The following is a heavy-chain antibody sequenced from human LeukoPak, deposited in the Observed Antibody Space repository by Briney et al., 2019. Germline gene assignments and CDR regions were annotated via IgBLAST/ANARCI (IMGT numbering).Heavy chain of an antibody. CDR2: ISGSGGST. CDR3: AKGRRIAVAGTSYDY. CDR1: GFTFSNAW. Sequence: GGSLRLSCGASGFTFSNAWMNWVRQAPGKGLEWVSAISGSGGSTYYADSVKGRFTISRDNSKNTLYLQMNSLRAEDTAVYYCAKGRRIAVAGTSYDYWGQGTLVTVSS. J-gene: IGHJ4*02. D-gene: IGHD6-19*01. V-gene: IGHV3-23*01.